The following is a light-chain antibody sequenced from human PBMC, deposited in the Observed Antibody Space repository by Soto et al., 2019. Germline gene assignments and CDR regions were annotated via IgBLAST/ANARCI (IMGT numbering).Light chain of an antibody. CDR1: ESLVYSDGDSY. CDR2: KAS. V-gene: IGKV2-30*01. Sequence: DVVLTQSPLSLPVTLGQPASISCRSSESLVYSDGDSYLNWFHQRPGQSPRRLIYKASNRASGVPDRFSSSGSGTDFTLKISRVEAEDVGIYYCMQATHWPLTFGQGTRLEIK. CDR3: MQATHWPLT. J-gene: IGKJ5*01.